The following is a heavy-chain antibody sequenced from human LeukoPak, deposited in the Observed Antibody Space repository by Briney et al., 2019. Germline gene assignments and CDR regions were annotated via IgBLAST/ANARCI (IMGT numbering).Heavy chain of an antibody. D-gene: IGHD3-10*01. CDR2: IYYSGST. CDR3: AREAGITMVRGVSHDAFDI. Sequence: SETLSLTCTVSGGSISSYYWSWIRQPPGKGLEWIGYIYYSGSTNYNPSLKSRVTISVDTSKNQFSLKLSSVTAADTAVYYCAREAGITMVRGVSHDAFDIWGQGTMVTVSS. J-gene: IGHJ3*02. V-gene: IGHV4-59*01. CDR1: GGSISSYY.